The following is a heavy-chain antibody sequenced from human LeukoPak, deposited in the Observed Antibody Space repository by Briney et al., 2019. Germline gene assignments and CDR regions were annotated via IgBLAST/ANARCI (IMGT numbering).Heavy chain of an antibody. CDR2: ISAYNGNT. CDR1: AYTFTSYD. V-gene: IGHV1-18*01. CDR3: ARMTTVSMGPFDY. D-gene: IGHD4-11*01. Sequence: GASVKVSCKTSAYTFTSYDISWVRQAPAQGLEWMGWISAYNGNTNYSQKHHDRVTMTTDTSTSTAYMELRSLRSDDTAVYYCARMTTVSMGPFDYWGQGTLVTVSS. J-gene: IGHJ4*02.